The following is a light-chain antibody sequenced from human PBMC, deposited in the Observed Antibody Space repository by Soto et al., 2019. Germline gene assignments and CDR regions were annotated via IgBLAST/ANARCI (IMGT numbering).Light chain of an antibody. J-gene: IGLJ1*01. CDR1: SSNIGNNY. CDR2: DNN. V-gene: IGLV1-51*01. Sequence: VLTQPPSVSAAPGQKVTISCSGSSSNIGNNYVSWYQQLPGTAPKLLIYDNNKRPSGIPDRFSGSKSGTSATLGITGLQTGDEADYYCGTWDSSLRLYVFGTGTKVTVL. CDR3: GTWDSSLRLYV.